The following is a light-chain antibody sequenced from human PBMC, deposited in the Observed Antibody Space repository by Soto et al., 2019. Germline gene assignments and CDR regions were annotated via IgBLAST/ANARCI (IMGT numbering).Light chain of an antibody. CDR2: AAS. Sequence: DIQMTQSPSSLSASVGDRVTITCRASQGITNYLNWYQQKLGQAPRLLIYAASTLESGVPSRFSGSGSGTDFTLTISSLQPEDFATYYCQQSYSTPITFGQGTRLEIK. J-gene: IGKJ5*01. V-gene: IGKV1-39*01. CDR3: QQSYSTPIT. CDR1: QGITNY.